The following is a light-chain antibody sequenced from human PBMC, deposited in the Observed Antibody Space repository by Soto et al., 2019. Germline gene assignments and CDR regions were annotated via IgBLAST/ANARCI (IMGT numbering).Light chain of an antibody. CDR3: SSYAGSNIFYV. CDR1: SSDVGGYDY. Sequence: QSALTQPPSASGSPGQSVTISCAGTSSDVGGYDYVSWYQQHPGKAPKLMIYEVSKRPSGVPDRFSGSKSXNXXXXTVSGLQAEDEADYYCSSYAGSNIFYVFGTGXXXTVL. J-gene: IGLJ1*01. CDR2: EVS. V-gene: IGLV2-8*01.